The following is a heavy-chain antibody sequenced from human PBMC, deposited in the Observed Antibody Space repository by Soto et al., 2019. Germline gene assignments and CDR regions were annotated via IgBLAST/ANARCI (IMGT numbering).Heavy chain of an antibody. Sequence: SETLSLTCTVSGGSISSYYWSWIRQPPGKGLEWIGYIYYSGSTNYNPSLKSRVTISVDTSKNQFSLKLSSVTTADTAVYYCARTRTYFDYWGQGTLVTVSS. CDR3: ARTRTYFDY. CDR1: GGSISSYY. V-gene: IGHV4-59*08. CDR2: IYYSGST. J-gene: IGHJ4*02.